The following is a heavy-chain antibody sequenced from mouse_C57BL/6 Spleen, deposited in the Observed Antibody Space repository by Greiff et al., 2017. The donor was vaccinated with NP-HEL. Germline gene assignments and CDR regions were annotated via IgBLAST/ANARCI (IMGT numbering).Heavy chain of an antibody. J-gene: IGHJ4*01. CDR1: GYTFTSYW. CDR2: IHPNSGST. Sequence: QVQLQQPGAELVKPGASVKLSCKASGYTFTSYWMHWVKQRPGQGLEWIGMIHPNSGSTNYNEKFKSKATLTVDKSSSTAYMQLSSLTSEDSAVYYCAREEDWLLSYAMDYWGQGTSVTVSS. D-gene: IGHD2-3*01. V-gene: IGHV1-64*01. CDR3: AREEDWLLSYAMDY.